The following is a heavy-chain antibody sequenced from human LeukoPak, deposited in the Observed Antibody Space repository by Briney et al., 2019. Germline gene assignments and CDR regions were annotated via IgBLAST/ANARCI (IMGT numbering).Heavy chain of an antibody. V-gene: IGHV1-2*06. D-gene: IGHD3-10*01. Sequence: ASVNVSCKASGYTFTGYYMHWVRQAPGQGLEWMGRINPNSGGTNYAQKFQGRVTMTRDTSISTAYMELSRLRSDDTAVYYCAREITMVRGVIRWFDPWGQGTLVTVSS. CDR2: INPNSGGT. CDR1: GYTFTGYY. J-gene: IGHJ5*02. CDR3: AREITMVRGVIRWFDP.